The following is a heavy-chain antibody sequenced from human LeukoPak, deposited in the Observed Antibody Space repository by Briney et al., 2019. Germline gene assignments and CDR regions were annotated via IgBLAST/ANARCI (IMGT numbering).Heavy chain of an antibody. CDR1: GYTFTSYG. V-gene: IGHV1-18*01. CDR2: ISAYNGNT. CDR3: ARVDSSGYYYAMTDY. D-gene: IGHD3-22*01. J-gene: IGHJ4*02. Sequence: GASVKVSCKASGYTFTSYGISWVRQAPGQELEWMGWISAYNGNTNYAQKLQGRVTMTTDTSTSTAYMELRSLRSDDTAVYYCARVDSSGYYYAMTDYWGQGTLVTVSS.